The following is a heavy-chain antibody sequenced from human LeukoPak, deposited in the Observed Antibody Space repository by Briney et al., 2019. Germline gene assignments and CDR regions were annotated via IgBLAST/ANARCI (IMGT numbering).Heavy chain of an antibody. Sequence: PSETLSLTCAVYGGSFSGYYWSWIRQPPGKGLEWIGEINHSGSTNYNPSLKSRVTISVDTSKNQFSLKLSSVTAADTAVYYCARGHWYYYDYYYYMDVWGKGTTVTVSS. V-gene: IGHV4-34*01. J-gene: IGHJ6*03. CDR2: INHSGST. D-gene: IGHD3-10*01. CDR3: ARGHWYYYDYYYYMDV. CDR1: GGSFSGYY.